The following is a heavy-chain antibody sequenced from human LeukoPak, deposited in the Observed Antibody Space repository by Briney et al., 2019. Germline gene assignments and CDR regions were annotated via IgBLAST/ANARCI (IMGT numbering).Heavy chain of an antibody. CDR3: AKDHYWSIDY. J-gene: IGHJ4*02. CDR1: GFDFSSNW. CDR2: IKGDGIST. D-gene: IGHD3-3*01. Sequence: GGSLRLSCAASGFDFSSNWMHWVRHAPGQGLVWVSRIKGDGISTNYADSVKGRFTISRDIAKNTLYLQMNSLRAEDTGAYYCAKDHYWSIDYWGRGTLVTVSS. V-gene: IGHV3-74*01.